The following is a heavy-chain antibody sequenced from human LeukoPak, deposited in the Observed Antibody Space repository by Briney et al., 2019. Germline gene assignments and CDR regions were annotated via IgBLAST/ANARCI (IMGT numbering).Heavy chain of an antibody. CDR2: ICYDGSKR. D-gene: IGHD1-26*01. CDR3: ARDGSRGYYCGMDV. CDR1: GFTFSSGG. V-gene: IGHV3-33*01. J-gene: IGHJ6*01. Sequence: PGRSLRPSCAASGFTFSSGGMHWVRQAPGKGLEWVAVICYDGSKRYYADSVQGRFTMSSDNSRNTLDLQMICLRAEDAAVYHCARDGSRGYYCGMDVWRQGTMVTDSS.